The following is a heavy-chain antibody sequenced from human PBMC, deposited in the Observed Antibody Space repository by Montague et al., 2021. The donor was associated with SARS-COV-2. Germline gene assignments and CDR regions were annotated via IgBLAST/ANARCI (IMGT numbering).Heavy chain of an antibody. J-gene: IGHJ5*02. CDR2: IRADGTTT. D-gene: IGHD6-13*01. Sequence: SLRLSCAASGFTFSAYWMHWVRQAPGQGLEWVARIRADGTTTNYADSVKGRFTISRDNAQDTVYLHMTTLTAEDTALYYCVRAFSNSFKWFDPWGQGNLVTVSS. V-gene: IGHV3-74*01. CDR1: GFTFSAYW. CDR3: VRAFSNSFKWFDP.